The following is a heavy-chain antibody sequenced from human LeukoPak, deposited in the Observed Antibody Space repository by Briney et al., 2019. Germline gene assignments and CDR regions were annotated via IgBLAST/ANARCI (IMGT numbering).Heavy chain of an antibody. CDR2: INHSGST. J-gene: IGHJ4*02. V-gene: IGHV4-34*01. Sequence: PSETLSVTCAVYGGSFSGYYWSWIRQPPGKGLEWIGEINHSGSTNYNPSLKSRVTISVDTSKNQFSLKLSSVTAADTAVYYCARSIPLIRKPDYWGQGTLVTVSS. CDR3: ARSIPLIRKPDY. D-gene: IGHD1-14*01. CDR1: GGSFSGYY.